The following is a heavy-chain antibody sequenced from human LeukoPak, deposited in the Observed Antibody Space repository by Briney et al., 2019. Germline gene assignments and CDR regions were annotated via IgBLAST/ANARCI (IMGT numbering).Heavy chain of an antibody. CDR1: GGTFSSYS. V-gene: IGHV1-69*06. J-gene: IGHJ4*02. CDR3: ARVGGGLYYDILTGPFDF. D-gene: IGHD3-9*01. Sequence: GASVKVSCKASGGTFSSYSISWVRQAPGQGLEWMGGIIPIFGTANYAQKSQGRVTITADKSTSTAYMELSSLRSEDTAVYYCARVGGGLYYDILTGPFDFWGQGTLVTVSS. CDR2: IIPIFGTA.